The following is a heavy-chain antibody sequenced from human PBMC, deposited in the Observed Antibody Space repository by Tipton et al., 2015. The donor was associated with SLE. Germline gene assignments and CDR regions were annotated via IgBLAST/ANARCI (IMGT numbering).Heavy chain of an antibody. Sequence: SLRLSCAASGFSFNTYAMSWVRQIPGKGLEWVSAISGSGVNTYYADSVKGLFTISRDNSKNTLFLQMNSLRAEDTAVYYCAKDAVWNDYIWRNYRAWFDYWGQGTLVTVSA. V-gene: IGHV3-23*01. CDR2: ISGSGVNT. CDR3: AKDAVWNDYIWRNYRAWFDY. CDR1: GFSFNTYA. J-gene: IGHJ4*02. D-gene: IGHD3-16*02.